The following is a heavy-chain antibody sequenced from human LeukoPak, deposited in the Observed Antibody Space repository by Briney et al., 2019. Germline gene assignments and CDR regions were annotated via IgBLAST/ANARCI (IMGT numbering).Heavy chain of an antibody. CDR1: GGSISSGSYY. CDR3: ARVAAGGWFDP. Sequence: PSQTLSLTCTVSGGSISSGSYYWSWIRQPAGKGLEWIGRIYTSGSTNYNPSLKSRVTISVDRSKNQFSLKLSSVTAADTAVYYCARVAAGGWFDPWGQGTLVTVSS. CDR2: IYTSGST. V-gene: IGHV4-61*02. D-gene: IGHD1-14*01. J-gene: IGHJ5*02.